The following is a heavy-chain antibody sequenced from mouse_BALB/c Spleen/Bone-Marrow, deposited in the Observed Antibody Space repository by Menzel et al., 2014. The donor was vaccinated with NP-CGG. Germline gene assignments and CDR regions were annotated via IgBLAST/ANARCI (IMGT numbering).Heavy chain of an antibody. CDR3: ARLLYYGYFDS. CDR2: INPDSSTI. CDR1: GFDFSRYW. V-gene: IGHV4-1*02. Sequence: DVQLQESGGGLVQPGRSLKLSCAASGFDFSRYWMSWVRQAPGKGLEWIGEINPDSSTINYTPSLKDKFIISRDNAKNTLHLQMSKVRSEDTALYYCARLLYYGYFDSWGQGTTLTVSS. J-gene: IGHJ2*01. D-gene: IGHD1-1*01.